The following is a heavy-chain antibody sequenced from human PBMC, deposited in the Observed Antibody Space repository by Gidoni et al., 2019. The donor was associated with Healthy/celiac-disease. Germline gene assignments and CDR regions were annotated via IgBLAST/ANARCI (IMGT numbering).Heavy chain of an antibody. D-gene: IGHD2-15*01. Sequence: QVQLVQSGAEVKKPGASVTVSCKASGYTFTSYYMHWVRQAPGQGLEWMGIINPSGGSTSYAQKFQGRVTMTRDTSTSTVYMELSSLRSEDTAVYYCARVNRCSGGSCYTFDYWGQGTLVTVSS. V-gene: IGHV1-46*01. CDR3: ARVNRCSGGSCYTFDY. CDR1: GYTFTSYY. CDR2: INPSGGST. J-gene: IGHJ4*02.